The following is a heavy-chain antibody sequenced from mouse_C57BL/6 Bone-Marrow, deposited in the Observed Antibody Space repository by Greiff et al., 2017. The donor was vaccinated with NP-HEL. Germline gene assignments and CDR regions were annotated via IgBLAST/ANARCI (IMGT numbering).Heavy chain of an antibody. V-gene: IGHV5-9-1*02. CDR2: ISSGGDYI. CDR3: TRARITTVVATYFDY. Sequence: DVMLVESGEGLVKPGGSLKLSCAASGFTFSSYAMSWVRQTPEKRLEWVAYISSGGDYIYYADTVKGRFTISRDNARNTLYLQMSSLKSEDTAMYYCTRARITTVVATYFDYWGQGTTLTVSS. CDR1: GFTFSSYA. D-gene: IGHD1-1*01. J-gene: IGHJ2*01.